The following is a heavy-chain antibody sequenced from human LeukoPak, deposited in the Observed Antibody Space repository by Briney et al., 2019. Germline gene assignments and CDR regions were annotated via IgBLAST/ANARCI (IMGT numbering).Heavy chain of an antibody. V-gene: IGHV3-30-3*01. J-gene: IGHJ3*02. CDR3: ARDGRAVADPMMTFDI. CDR2: ISYDGSNK. D-gene: IGHD6-19*01. CDR1: GFTFSSYA. Sequence: PGGSLRLSCAASGFTFSSYAMHWVRQAPGKGLEWVAVISYDGSNKYYADSVKGRFTISRDNSKNTLYLQMNSLRAEDTAVYYCARDGRAVADPMMTFDIWGQGTMVTVSS.